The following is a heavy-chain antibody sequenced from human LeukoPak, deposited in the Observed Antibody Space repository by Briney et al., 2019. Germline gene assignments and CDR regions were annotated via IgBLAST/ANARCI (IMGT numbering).Heavy chain of an antibody. D-gene: IGHD3-22*01. CDR1: GGSISSGDYY. CDR2: IYYSGST. Sequence: SQTLSLTCTVCGGSISSGDYYWNWIRQHPGKGLEWIGYIYYSGSTYYNPSLKSRVTISVDTSKNQFSLKLSSVTAADTAVYYCARDLLYYDTSAYYPPGAFDIWGQGTMVTVSS. J-gene: IGHJ3*02. V-gene: IGHV4-31*03. CDR3: ARDLLYYDTSAYYPPGAFDI.